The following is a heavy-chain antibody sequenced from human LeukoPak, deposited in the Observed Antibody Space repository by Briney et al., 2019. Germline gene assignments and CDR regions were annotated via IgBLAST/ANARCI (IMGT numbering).Heavy chain of an antibody. CDR1: GFTFSSYG. CDR2: ISYDGSNK. D-gene: IGHD1-26*01. V-gene: IGHV3-30*18. J-gene: IGHJ4*02. CDR3: AKAVGATQRGYFDF. Sequence: GGSLRLSCAASGFTFSSYGMHWVRQAPGKGLEWVAVISYDGSNKYYADSVKGRFTISRDNSKNTLYLQMNSLRTDDTAVYYCAKAVGATQRGYFDFWGQGTLVTVSS.